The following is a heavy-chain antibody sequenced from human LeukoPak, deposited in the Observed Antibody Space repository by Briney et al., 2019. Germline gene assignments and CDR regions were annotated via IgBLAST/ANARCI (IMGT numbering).Heavy chain of an antibody. CDR2: IIPILGIA. V-gene: IGHV1-69*04. D-gene: IGHD2-2*01. CDR3: ARDSSTTNYYYYYGMDV. Sequence: ASVKVSCKASGGTFSSYAISWVRQAPGQGLEWMGRIIPILGIANYAQKFQGRVTITADKSTCTAYMELSSLRSEDTAVYYCARDSSTTNYYYYYGMDVWGQGTTVTVSS. J-gene: IGHJ6*02. CDR1: GGTFSSYA.